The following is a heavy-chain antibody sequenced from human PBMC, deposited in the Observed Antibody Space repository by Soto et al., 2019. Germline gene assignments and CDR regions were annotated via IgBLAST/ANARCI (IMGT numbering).Heavy chain of an antibody. CDR2: IRWNSGSI. CDR1: GFTFDDYA. CDR3: AKGWYRFGARGYGMDV. J-gene: IGHJ6*02. V-gene: IGHV3-9*01. D-gene: IGHD3-10*01. Sequence: EVQLVESGGGVVQPGRSLRLSCAASGFTFDDYAMHWVRQAPGKGLEWVSGIRWNSGSIGYADSVKGRVTISRDNAKNALYQQMHSLGAEDTALYYCAKGWYRFGARGYGMDVWGQGTPVTV.